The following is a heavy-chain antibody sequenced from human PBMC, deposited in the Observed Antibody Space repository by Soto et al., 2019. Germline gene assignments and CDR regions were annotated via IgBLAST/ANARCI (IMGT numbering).Heavy chain of an antibody. CDR2: ISGSGGST. V-gene: IGHV3-23*01. Sequence: EVQLLESGGGLVQPGGSLRLSCAASGYTFSSYAMSWVRQAPGKGLEWVSAISGSGGSTYYADSVKGRFTISRDNSKNTLYLQMNSLRAEDTAVYYCAKDLTRGIRFDPWGQGTLVTVSS. CDR1: GYTFSSYA. CDR3: AKDLTRGIRFDP. J-gene: IGHJ5*02.